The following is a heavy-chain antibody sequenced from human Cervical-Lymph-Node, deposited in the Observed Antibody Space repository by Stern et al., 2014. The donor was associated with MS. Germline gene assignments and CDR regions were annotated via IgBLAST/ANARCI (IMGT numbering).Heavy chain of an antibody. Sequence: QLQLQESGPGLVKPSQTLSLTCTVSGGSISSGGYYWSWIRQHPGKGLEWIGSIYYSGSTYYNPSLKSRVTISVDTSKNQFSLKLSSVTAADTAVYYCAKITMVRGVIGYYYGMDVWGQGTTVTVSS. CDR1: GGSISSGGYY. D-gene: IGHD3-10*01. J-gene: IGHJ6*02. CDR2: IYYSGST. V-gene: IGHV4-31*03. CDR3: AKITMVRGVIGYYYGMDV.